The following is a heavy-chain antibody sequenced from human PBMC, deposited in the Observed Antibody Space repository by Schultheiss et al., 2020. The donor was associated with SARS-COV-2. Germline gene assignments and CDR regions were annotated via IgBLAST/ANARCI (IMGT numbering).Heavy chain of an antibody. D-gene: IGHD3-16*01. CDR3: ASWGHTTLFDY. CDR1: GFTFSSYS. CDR2: ISSSSSYI. V-gene: IGHV3-21*01. J-gene: IGHJ4*02. Sequence: GESLKISCAASGFTFSSYSMNWVRQAPGKGLEWVSSISSSSSYIYYADSVKGRFTISRDNAKNSLYLQMNSLRAEDTAVYYCASWGHTTLFDYWGQGTLVTVSS.